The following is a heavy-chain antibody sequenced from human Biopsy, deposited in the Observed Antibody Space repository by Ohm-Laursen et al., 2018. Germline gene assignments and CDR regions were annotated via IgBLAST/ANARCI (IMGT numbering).Heavy chain of an antibody. J-gene: IGHJ4*02. CDR2: MNPNSGNT. V-gene: IGHV1-8*02. D-gene: IGHD3-10*01. Sequence: SVKVSCKVSGGTFNSHVITWVRQATGQGLEWMGWMNPNSGNTGYAQKFQGRVTMTRNTSIGTAYMELSSLRSEDTAVYYCARGRNPVWFGEDLDYWGQGTLVTVSS. CDR3: ARGRNPVWFGEDLDY. CDR1: GGTFNSHV.